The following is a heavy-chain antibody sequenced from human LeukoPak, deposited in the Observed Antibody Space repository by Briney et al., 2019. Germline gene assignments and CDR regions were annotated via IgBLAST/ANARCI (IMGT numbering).Heavy chain of an antibody. CDR2: IYHSGST. D-gene: IGHD3-22*01. CDR1: GYSISSGYY. V-gene: IGHV4-38-2*01. J-gene: IGHJ4*02. Sequence: PSETLSLTCAVSGYSISSGYYWGWIRQPPGQGLEWIGRIYHSGSTYYNPSLKSRVTISVDTSKNPFSLKLSSVTAADTAVYYCARLGGGYYYYFDYWGQGTLVTVSS. CDR3: ARLGGGYYYYFDY.